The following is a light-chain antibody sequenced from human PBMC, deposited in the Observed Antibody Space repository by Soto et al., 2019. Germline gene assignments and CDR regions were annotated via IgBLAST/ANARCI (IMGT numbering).Light chain of an antibody. CDR3: QQYNSYSWT. CDR1: QSISSW. Sequence: DLPMTQSPSTLPACLGDRVTITCRASQSISSWLAWYQQKPGKAPKLLIYDASSLESGVPSRFSGSGSGTEFTLTISSLQPDDFATYYCQQYNSYSWTFGQGTKVDIK. CDR2: DAS. V-gene: IGKV1-5*01. J-gene: IGKJ1*01.